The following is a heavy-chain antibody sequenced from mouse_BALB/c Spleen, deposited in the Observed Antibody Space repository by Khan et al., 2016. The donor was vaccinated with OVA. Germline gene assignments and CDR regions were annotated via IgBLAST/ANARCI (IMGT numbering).Heavy chain of an antibody. J-gene: IGHJ3*01. V-gene: IGHV1S132*01. CDR3: ARGYFGNYEFAY. Sequence: QVELQQSGAELVKPGASVKLSCKTSGYTFTSYWIQWVKQRPGQGLGWIGQIFPGTGTTYYNENFKGKATLTIDNSSTTAYMQLSSLTSEDSAVYFCARGYFGNYEFAYWGQGTLVTVSA. CDR2: IFPGTGTT. D-gene: IGHD2-1*01. CDR1: GYTFTSYW.